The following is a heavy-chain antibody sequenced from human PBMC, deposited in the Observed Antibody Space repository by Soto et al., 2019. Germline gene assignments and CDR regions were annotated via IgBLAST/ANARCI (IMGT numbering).Heavy chain of an antibody. V-gene: IGHV1-2*02. CDR2: INPNSGGT. Sequence: QVQLVQSGAEVKKPGASVKVSCKASGYTFTGYYMHWVRQAPGQGLEWMGWINPNSGGTNYAQKFQGRVTMTRDTSISTAYMELSRLRSDDTAVYYCARDTDDGYYYYGMDVWGQGTTVTVSS. J-gene: IGHJ6*02. D-gene: IGHD4-17*01. CDR3: ARDTDDGYYYYGMDV. CDR1: GYTFTGYY.